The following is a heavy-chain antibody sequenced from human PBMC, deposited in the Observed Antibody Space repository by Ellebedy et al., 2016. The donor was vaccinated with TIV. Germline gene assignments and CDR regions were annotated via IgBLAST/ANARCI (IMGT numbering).Heavy chain of an antibody. Sequence: GGSLRLXCEGSGFNFSDHYMKWIRRAPGKGLEWISYIGPNGNIKYYADSLKGRVTISRDNSKNSVYLELNSLRDEDTALYYCARGGNTYGWSLDYWGQGCLVTVSS. CDR3: ARGGNTYGWSLDY. CDR2: IGPNGNIK. V-gene: IGHV3-11*01. J-gene: IGHJ4*02. CDR1: GFNFSDHY. D-gene: IGHD5-18*01.